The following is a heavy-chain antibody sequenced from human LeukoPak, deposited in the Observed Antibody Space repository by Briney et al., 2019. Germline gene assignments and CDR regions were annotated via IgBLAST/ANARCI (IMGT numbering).Heavy chain of an antibody. J-gene: IGHJ5*02. CDR1: GGSISRYY. D-gene: IGHD6-13*01. CDR2: IYSSGST. Sequence: SETLSLTCTVSGGSISRYYWSWVRQPPGKGLEWIGYIYSSGSTNYNPSLKSRLTMSVDMSENHFSPKLSSVTAADTAVYYCTRAHSATATWFDPWGQGSLVTVSS. V-gene: IGHV4-59*01. CDR3: TRAHSATATWFDP.